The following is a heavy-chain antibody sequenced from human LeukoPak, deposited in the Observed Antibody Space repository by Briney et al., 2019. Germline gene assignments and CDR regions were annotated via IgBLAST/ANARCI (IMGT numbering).Heavy chain of an antibody. J-gene: IGHJ6*02. Sequence: RPSETLSLTCAVYGGSFSGYYWSWIRQPPGKGLEWIGEINHSGSTNYNPSLKSRVTISVDTSKNQFSLKLSSVTAADTAVYYCAEYYYYYGMDVWGQGTTVTVSS. V-gene: IGHV4-34*01. CDR3: AEYYYYYGMDV. CDR2: INHSGST. CDR1: GGSFSGYY.